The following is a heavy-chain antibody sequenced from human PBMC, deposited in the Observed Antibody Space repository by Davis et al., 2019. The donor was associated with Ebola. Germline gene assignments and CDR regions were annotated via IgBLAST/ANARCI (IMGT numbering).Heavy chain of an antibody. CDR3: ARQKRLRLGELSFTVDY. CDR1: GGSFSGYY. J-gene: IGHJ4*02. D-gene: IGHD3-16*02. Sequence: SETLSLTCAVYGGSFSGYYWSWIRQPPGKGLEWIGEINHSGSTNYNPSLKSRVTISVDTSKNQFSLKLSSVTAADTAVYYCARQKRLRLGELSFTVDYWGQGTLVTVSS. V-gene: IGHV4-34*01. CDR2: INHSGST.